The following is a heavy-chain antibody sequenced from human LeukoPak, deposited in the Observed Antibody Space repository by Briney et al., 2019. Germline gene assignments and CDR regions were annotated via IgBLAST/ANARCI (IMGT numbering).Heavy chain of an antibody. D-gene: IGHD2-2*01. J-gene: IGHJ6*02. Sequence: SGWPLRLSRPASGLTFSVYNMNWVRQTPGKGLEWVTFISSSSGTVYYADSVKGRFTISRDNAKNSLYLQMNTLRDEDTAVYYCARQYCGRSSCYDLVYFYYGMDVWGQGTTVTVSS. CDR3: ARQYCGRSSCYDLVYFYYGMDV. CDR2: ISSSSGTV. V-gene: IGHV3-48*02. CDR1: GLTFSVYN.